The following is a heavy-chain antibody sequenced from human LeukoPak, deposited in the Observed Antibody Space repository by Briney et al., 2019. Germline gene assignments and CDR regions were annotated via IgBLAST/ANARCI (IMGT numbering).Heavy chain of an antibody. CDR3: RRNLGSGSDH. J-gene: IGHJ4*02. D-gene: IGHD3-10*01. CDR2: THYRGDI. Sequence: QTSETLSLTCSVSGASVSSDYWNWIRQSRGRGLEWIGYTHYRGDINYNPSHKSRLTMSVDASSNQVSLKLSSVTAADAAVYYCRRNLGSGSDHWGQGTLVTVSS. CDR1: GASVSSDY. V-gene: IGHV4-59*02.